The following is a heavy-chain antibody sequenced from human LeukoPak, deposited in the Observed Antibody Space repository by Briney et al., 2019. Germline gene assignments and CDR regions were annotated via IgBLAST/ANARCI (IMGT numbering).Heavy chain of an antibody. D-gene: IGHD6-13*01. Sequence: SETLSLTCTVSGGSISNKYWSWIRLAAGRGLEWIGRIYSTGRTNYNPSLKSRVTISVDKSKNQFSLKLSSVTAADTAVYYCAREIRIAAAGPWFQHWGQGTLVTVSS. CDR3: AREIRIAAAGPWFQH. J-gene: IGHJ1*01. CDR1: GGSISNKY. V-gene: IGHV4-4*07. CDR2: IYSTGRT.